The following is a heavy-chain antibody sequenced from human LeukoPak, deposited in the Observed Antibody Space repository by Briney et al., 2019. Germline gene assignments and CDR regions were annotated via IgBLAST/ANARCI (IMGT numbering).Heavy chain of an antibody. Sequence: PSETLSLTCTVSGGSISSGGYYWSWIRQHPGKGLEWIGYIYYSGSTYYNPSLKSRVTISVDTSKNQFSLKLSSVTAEDTAVYYCAREWGETSGFDYWGQGTLVTVSS. J-gene: IGHJ4*02. CDR2: IYYSGST. D-gene: IGHD3-10*01. CDR3: AREWGETSGFDY. CDR1: GGSISSGGYY. V-gene: IGHV4-31*03.